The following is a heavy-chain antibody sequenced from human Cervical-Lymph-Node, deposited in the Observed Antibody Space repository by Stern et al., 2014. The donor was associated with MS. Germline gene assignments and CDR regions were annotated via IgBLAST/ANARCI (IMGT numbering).Heavy chain of an antibody. CDR3: ARDRGSHSDY. CDR1: GYSFTAYF. CDR2: ISTDTCGA. D-gene: IGHD1-26*01. V-gene: IGHV1-2*02. Sequence: QVQLVESGAEVKKPGASVKVSCKASGYSFTAYFIHWGRKAPGQGLEWMGWISTDTCGANYAQRFQGRVTMTRDTSISTTYMELSRLRSDDTAVYYCARDRGSHSDYWGQGTLVTVSS. J-gene: IGHJ4*02.